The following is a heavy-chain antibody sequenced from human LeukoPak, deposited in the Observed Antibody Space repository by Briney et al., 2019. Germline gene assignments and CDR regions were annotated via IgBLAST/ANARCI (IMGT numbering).Heavy chain of an antibody. CDR3: ARDARAYGY. D-gene: IGHD2-15*01. CDR1: GCTFSSYW. CDR2: IKQDGSEK. Sequence: GGSLRLSCAASGCTFSSYWMSWVRQAPGKGLEWVANIKQDGSEKYYVDSVKGRFTISRDNAKNSLYLQMNSLRAEDTAVYYCARDARAYGYWGQGTLVTVSS. J-gene: IGHJ4*02. V-gene: IGHV3-7*01.